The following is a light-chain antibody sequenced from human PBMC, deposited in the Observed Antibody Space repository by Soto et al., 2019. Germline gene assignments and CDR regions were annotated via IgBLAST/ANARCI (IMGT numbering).Light chain of an antibody. V-gene: IGKV2-28*01. J-gene: IGKJ2*01. CDR3: MQALQVPHT. CDR2: LGS. Sequence: DIVMTQSPLSLPVTPGEPASISCRSSQSLLYSNGYNYLDWYLQKPGQSPQLLIYLGSNRASGVLDRXSGSGSGTDFTLKISRVEAEDVGVYYCMQALQVPHTFGQGTKLEIK. CDR1: QSLLYSNGYNY.